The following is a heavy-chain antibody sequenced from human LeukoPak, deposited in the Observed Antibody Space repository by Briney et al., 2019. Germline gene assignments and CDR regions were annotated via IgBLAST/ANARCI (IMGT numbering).Heavy chain of an antibody. D-gene: IGHD1-14*01. CDR2: INPNSGGT. Sequence: ASAKVSCKASGYTFTCYYMHWVRQAPGQGLEWMGWINPNSGGTNYAQKFQGRVTMTRDTSISTAYMGLSRLRSDDTAVYYCARFSRSWFDPWGQGTLVTVSS. CDR1: GYTFTCYY. V-gene: IGHV1-2*02. CDR3: ARFSRSWFDP. J-gene: IGHJ5*02.